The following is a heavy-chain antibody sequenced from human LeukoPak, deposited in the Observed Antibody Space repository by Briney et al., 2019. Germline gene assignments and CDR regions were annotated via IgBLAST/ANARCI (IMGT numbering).Heavy chain of an antibody. CDR3: AKDPYYDILTGYRDLYYFDY. J-gene: IGHJ4*02. Sequence: GGSLRLSCAASGFTFSSYAMSWVRQAPEKGLEWVSSISNSGGTTYYADSVKGRFTISRDNSKNTLYLQMNSLRAEDTVVYYCAKDPYYDILTGYRDLYYFDYWGQGTLVTVSS. V-gene: IGHV3-23*01. D-gene: IGHD3-9*01. CDR2: ISNSGGTT. CDR1: GFTFSSYA.